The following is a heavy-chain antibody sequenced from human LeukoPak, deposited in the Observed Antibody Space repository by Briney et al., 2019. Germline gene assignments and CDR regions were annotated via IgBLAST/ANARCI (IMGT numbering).Heavy chain of an antibody. CDR2: INPNSGGT. CDR1: GYTFTGYY. J-gene: IGHJ5*02. Sequence: GASVTVSCKASGYTFTGYYMHWVRQAPGQGLEWMGWINPNSGGTNYAQKFQGRVTMTRDTSISTAYMELSRLRSDDTAAYYCASYDSGSYYNEWDAWDQGTLVTVSS. V-gene: IGHV1-2*02. D-gene: IGHD3-10*01. CDR3: ASYDSGSYYNEWDA.